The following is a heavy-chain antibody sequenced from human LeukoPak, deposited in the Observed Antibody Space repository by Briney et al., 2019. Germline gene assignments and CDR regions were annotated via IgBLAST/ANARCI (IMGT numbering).Heavy chain of an antibody. CDR3: ARDGPIVVVPAAMPLGYYYGMDV. CDR2: ISYDGSNK. V-gene: IGHV3-30-3*01. J-gene: IGHJ6*02. D-gene: IGHD2-2*01. Sequence: GGSLRLSCAASGFTFSSYAMHWVRQAPGKGLEWVAVISYDGSNKYYADSVKGRFTISRGNSKNTLYLQMNSLRAEDTAVYYCARDGPIVVVPAAMPLGYYYGMDVWGQGTTVTVSS. CDR1: GFTFSSYA.